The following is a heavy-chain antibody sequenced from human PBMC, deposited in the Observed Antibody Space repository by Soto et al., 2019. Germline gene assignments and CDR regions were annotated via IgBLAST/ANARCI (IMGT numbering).Heavy chain of an antibody. CDR1: GYRFTSNW. D-gene: IGHD1-26*01. CDR3: ATTAGGATSGAFEP. J-gene: IGHJ3*01. CDR2: VYPADSDT. V-gene: IGHV5-51*01. Sequence: EVQLVPSGGEVKKPGASLKISCQGSGYRFTSNWIGWVRQMPGQGLEWMGVVYPADSDTRYSTSFQGQVTVSADKSISTAYLQWRSLKASDTAIYYCATTAGGATSGAFEPWGQGTIVTVSS.